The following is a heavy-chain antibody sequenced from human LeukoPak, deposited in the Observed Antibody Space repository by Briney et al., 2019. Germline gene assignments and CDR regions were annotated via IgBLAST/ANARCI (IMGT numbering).Heavy chain of an antibody. J-gene: IGHJ4*02. V-gene: IGHV4-34*01. CDR2: IHHSGST. CDR1: GEPFTGYY. D-gene: IGHD2-8*01. CDR3: ARARLGRCTNGICRYFDC. Sequence: PSETLSLTCAVHGEPFTGYYWSWIRQSPERGLEWLGEIHHSGSTNYNPSLKRPVTLSVDASRNEVSLKVDPVTAADTAVYFCARARLGRCTNGICRYFDCWGQGSVVTVSS.